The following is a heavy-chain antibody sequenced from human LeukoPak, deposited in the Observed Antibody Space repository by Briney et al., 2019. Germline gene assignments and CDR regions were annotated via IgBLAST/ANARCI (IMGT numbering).Heavy chain of an antibody. D-gene: IGHD1-14*01. CDR2: IFYSGGS. J-gene: IGHJ4*02. CDR1: GGSISSSASY. Sequence: SETLSLTCSVSGGSISSSASYWGWIRQPPGKGLEWIGNIFYSGGSHYNPSLKSRITISVDTSKSQFSLKLNSVTAADTAVYYCARLRSHSTTASYYFDDWGQGTLVTVSS. V-gene: IGHV4-39*01. CDR3: ARLRSHSTTASYYFDD.